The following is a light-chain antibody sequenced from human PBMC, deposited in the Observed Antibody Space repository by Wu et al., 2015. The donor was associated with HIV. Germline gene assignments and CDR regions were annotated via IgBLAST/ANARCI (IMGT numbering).Light chain of an antibody. Sequence: EIVLTQSPGTLSVSPGEGATLSCRASQSISSDSLAWYQQRPGRTPRLLIYGTFRRATGIPDRFSGSGSGTDFTLTISRLEPEDFAVYYCQQYGSSPQTFGQGTKVEIK. CDR3: QQYGSSPQT. V-gene: IGKV3-20*01. CDR1: QSISSDS. CDR2: GTF. J-gene: IGKJ1*01.